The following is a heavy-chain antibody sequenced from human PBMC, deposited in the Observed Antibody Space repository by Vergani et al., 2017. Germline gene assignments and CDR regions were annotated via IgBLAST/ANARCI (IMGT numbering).Heavy chain of an antibody. CDR2: LSGSGGST. Sequence: EVQLLESGGGLVQPGGSLRLSCAASGFTFSSYAMSWVRQAPGKGLEWVSTLSGSGGSTYYADSVKGRFTISRDNSKNTLSLQMNSLRAEDTAVYYCARDSYGNWYFDLWGRGTLVTVSS. D-gene: IGHD3-10*01. V-gene: IGHV3-23*01. CDR3: ARDSYGNWYFDL. J-gene: IGHJ2*01. CDR1: GFTFSSYA.